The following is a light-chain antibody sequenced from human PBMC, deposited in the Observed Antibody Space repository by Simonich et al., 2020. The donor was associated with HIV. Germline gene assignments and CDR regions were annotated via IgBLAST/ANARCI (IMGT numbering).Light chain of an antibody. CDR3: QSSDTYNHVV. Sequence: NFMLTQPHSVSESPGKTVTISCTRSSGSIASNYVQWYQQRPGSSPTTVIYGVNQRPSGVPARFSGSIDSSSNSASLTISGLKTEDEADYYCQSSDTYNHVVFGGGTKLTVL. CDR2: GVN. V-gene: IGLV6-57*01. CDR1: SGSIASNY. J-gene: IGLJ2*01.